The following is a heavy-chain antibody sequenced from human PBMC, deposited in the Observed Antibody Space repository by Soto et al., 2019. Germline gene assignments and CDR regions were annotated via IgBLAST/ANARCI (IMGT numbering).Heavy chain of an antibody. CDR2: INWNGGST. CDR1: GFSFDHYG. J-gene: IGHJ4*02. Sequence: EVQLVESGGGVVRPGGSLRLSCAASGFSFDHYGMSWVRQGPGKGLEWVSGINWNGGSTSFADPVKGRFTISRDNAKNSLYLQMHSLRADDTALYYCTRGYSFDTSGARYPLAYWGQGTLVTVSS. D-gene: IGHD3-22*01. V-gene: IGHV3-20*04. CDR3: TRGYSFDTSGARYPLAY.